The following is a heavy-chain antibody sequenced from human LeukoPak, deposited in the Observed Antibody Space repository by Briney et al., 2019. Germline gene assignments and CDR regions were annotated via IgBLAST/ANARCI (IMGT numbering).Heavy chain of an antibody. CDR3: AGLEGRYSTDWFYFFDY. CDR2: MYLGGTT. D-gene: IGHD6-19*01. J-gene: IGHJ4*02. V-gene: IGHV4-4*02. CDR1: GGSISSLNL. Sequence: PSGTLSLTCIVSGGSISSLNLWSWLRQPPGKGLEWIGEMYLGGTTNFNPSLKSRVTILMDKSKNQLSLQLTSVTAADTAVYYCAGLEGRYSTDWFYFFDYWGQGALVTVSS.